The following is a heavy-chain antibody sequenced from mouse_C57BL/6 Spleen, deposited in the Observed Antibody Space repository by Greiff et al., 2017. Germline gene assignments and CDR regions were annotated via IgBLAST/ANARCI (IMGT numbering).Heavy chain of an antibody. CDR2: IYPGDGDT. CDR3: ARDYGSSFAY. J-gene: IGHJ3*01. CDR1: GYTFTNYW. D-gene: IGHD1-1*01. V-gene: IGHV1-63*01. Sequence: QVQLQQSGAELVRPGTSVKMSCKASGYTFTNYWIGWAKQRPGKGLEWIGRIYPGDGDTNYNGKFKGKVTLTADKSSSTAYMQRSSPTSEDSAVYFCARDYGSSFAYWGQGTLVTVSA.